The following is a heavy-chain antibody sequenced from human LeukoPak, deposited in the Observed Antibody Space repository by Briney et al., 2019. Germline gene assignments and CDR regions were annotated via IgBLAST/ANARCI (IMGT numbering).Heavy chain of an antibody. CDR3: ALVSIWFGELFDGDY. D-gene: IGHD3-10*01. CDR1: GYTFTSYC. CDR2: INPSGGST. Sequence: ASVKVSCKASGYTFTSYCMHWVRQAPGQGLEWMGIINPSGGSTSYAQKFQGRVTMTRDTSTSTVYMELSSLRSEDTAVYYCALVSIWFGELFDGDYWGQGTLVTVSS. J-gene: IGHJ4*02. V-gene: IGHV1-46*01.